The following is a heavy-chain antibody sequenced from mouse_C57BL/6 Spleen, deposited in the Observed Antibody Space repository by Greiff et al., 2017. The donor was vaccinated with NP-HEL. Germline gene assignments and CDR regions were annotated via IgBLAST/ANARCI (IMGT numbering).Heavy chain of an antibody. CDR1: GFTFSNYW. D-gene: IGHD4-1*01. Sequence: EVKVEESGGGLVQPGGSMKLSCVASGFTFSNYWMNWVRQSPEKGLEWVAQIRLKSDNYATHYAESVKGRFTISRDDSKSSVYLQMNNLRAEDTGIYYCTGGAGTYFDYWGQGTTLTVSS. V-gene: IGHV6-3*01. CDR2: IRLKSDNYAT. J-gene: IGHJ2*01. CDR3: TGGAGTYFDY.